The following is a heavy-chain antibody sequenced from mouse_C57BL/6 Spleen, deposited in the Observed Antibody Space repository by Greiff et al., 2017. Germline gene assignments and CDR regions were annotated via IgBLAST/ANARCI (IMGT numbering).Heavy chain of an antibody. CDR2: ISSGGSYT. J-gene: IGHJ1*03. V-gene: IGHV5-6*01. D-gene: IGHD1-1*01. Sequence: EVHLVESGGDLVKPGGSLKLSCAASGFTFSSYGMSWVRQTPDKRLEWVATISSGGSYTYYPDSVKGRFTISRDNAKNTLYLQMSSLKSEDTAMYYCARHEPYGSSLHWYFDVWGTGTTVTVSS. CDR1: GFTFSSYG. CDR3: ARHEPYGSSLHWYFDV.